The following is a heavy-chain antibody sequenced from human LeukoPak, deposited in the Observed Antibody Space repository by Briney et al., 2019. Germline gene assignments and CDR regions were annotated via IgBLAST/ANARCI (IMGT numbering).Heavy chain of an antibody. Sequence: PSETLSLTCAVYGESFSDYYWTWIRQPPGKGLEWIGEINHSGSTNYNPSLKSRVTISEDTSKNQFSLKLSSVTAADTAVYYCARRPRNSGSDDGPSGLDYWGQGTLVTVSS. V-gene: IGHV4-34*01. CDR2: INHSGST. CDR1: GESFSDYY. J-gene: IGHJ4*02. D-gene: IGHD1-26*01. CDR3: ARRPRNSGSDDGPSGLDY.